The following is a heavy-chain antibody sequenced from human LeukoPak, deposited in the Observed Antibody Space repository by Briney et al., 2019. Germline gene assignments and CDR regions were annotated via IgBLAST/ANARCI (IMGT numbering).Heavy chain of an antibody. D-gene: IGHD3-22*01. CDR1: GGSISSGSYY. CDR2: IYTSGST. CDR3: ARERHYYDSSGQTEYYLDY. V-gene: IGHV4-61*02. Sequence: SQTLSLTCTVSGGSISSGSYYWSWIRQPAGKGLEWIGRIYTSGSTNYNPSLKSRVTISVDTSKNQFSLKLSSVTAADTAVYYCARERHYYDSSGQTEYYLDYWGQGTLVTVSS. J-gene: IGHJ4*02.